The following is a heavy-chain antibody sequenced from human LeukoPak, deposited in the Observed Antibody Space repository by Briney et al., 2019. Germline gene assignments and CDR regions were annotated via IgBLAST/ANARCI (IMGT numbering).Heavy chain of an antibody. Sequence: ASVKVSCKASGYTFTSYGISWVRQAPGQGLEWMGWISAYNGNTNYAQKLQGRVTMTTDTSTSTAYMELRSLRSDDTAVYYCARLGRDCTNGVCYGWFDPWGQGTLVTVSS. J-gene: IGHJ5*02. D-gene: IGHD2-8*01. CDR3: ARLGRDCTNGVCYGWFDP. V-gene: IGHV1-18*01. CDR1: GYTFTSYG. CDR2: ISAYNGNT.